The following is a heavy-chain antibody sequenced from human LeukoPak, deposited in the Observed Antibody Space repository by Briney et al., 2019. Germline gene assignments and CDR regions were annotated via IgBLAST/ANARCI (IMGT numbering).Heavy chain of an antibody. D-gene: IGHD1-26*01. J-gene: IGHJ6*02. CDR2: IWYDGSNK. CDR1: GFTFSSYA. CDR3: ARDGTPRNYYYYGMDV. V-gene: IGHV3-33*01. Sequence: GGSLRLSCAASGFTFSSYAMHRVRQAPGKGLEWVAVIWYDGSNKYYADSVKGRFTISRDNSKNTLYLQMNSLRPEDTAVYYCARDGTPRNYYYYGMDVWGQGTTVTVSS.